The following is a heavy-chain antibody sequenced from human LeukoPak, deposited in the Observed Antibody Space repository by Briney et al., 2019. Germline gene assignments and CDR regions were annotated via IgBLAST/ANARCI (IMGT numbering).Heavy chain of an antibody. J-gene: IGHJ4*02. CDR2: IYYTGST. CDR1: GVSISSSSYY. V-gene: IGHV4-39*01. CDR3: ARQSYYSNYD. Sequence: KPSETLSLTCTVSGVSISSSSYYWGWIRQPPGKGLEWIGTIYYTGSTDYNPSLKSRVTISIDTSKNQFSLKLSSVTAAETAVYYCARQSYYSNYDWGQGTLVTVSS. D-gene: IGHD4-11*01.